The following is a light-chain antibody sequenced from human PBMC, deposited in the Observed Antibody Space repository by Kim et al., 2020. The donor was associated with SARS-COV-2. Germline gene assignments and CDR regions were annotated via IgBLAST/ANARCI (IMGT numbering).Light chain of an antibody. CDR2: AAS. V-gene: IGKV3-20*01. CDR3: HQYGSSLWT. CDR1: QPVSANY. Sequence: SPGDRGTLSCRTSQPVSANYVAWYQQKSGQAPRLLIYAASTRATGVPDRFSGGGSGTDFTLTITTLEPEDFAVYYCHQYGSSLWTFGQGTKVDIK. J-gene: IGKJ1*01.